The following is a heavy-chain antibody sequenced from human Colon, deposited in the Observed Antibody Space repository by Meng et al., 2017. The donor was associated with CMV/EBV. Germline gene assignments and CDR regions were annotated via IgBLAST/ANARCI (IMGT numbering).Heavy chain of an antibody. J-gene: IGHJ6*02. CDR1: GYTFTGYY. Sequence: ASVKVSCKASGYTFTGYYMHWVRQAPGQGLEWMGYNNPNTGDTHYAQKFQGRVTMARDTSISTAYMQLTSVISDDTAMYFCARVDRYLAFSFYTMDVWGQGTTVTVSS. CDR2: NNPNTGDT. D-gene: IGHD2-15*01. CDR3: ARVDRYLAFSFYTMDV. V-gene: IGHV1-2*02.